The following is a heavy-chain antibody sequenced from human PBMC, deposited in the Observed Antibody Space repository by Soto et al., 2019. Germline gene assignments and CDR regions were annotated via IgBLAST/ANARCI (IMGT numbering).Heavy chain of an antibody. CDR2: VSVSGGTT. J-gene: IGHJ4*02. CDR3: AKGLYYYDSSGYRLFDH. V-gene: IGHV3-23*01. CDR1: GFMFNNYA. Sequence: GGSLRLSCAASGFMFNNYAMSWVRQAPGKGLERVSTVSVSGGTTYYADSLKGRFTISRDNSKKTVYLQMNRLRADDTAIYYCAKGLYYYDSSGYRLFDHWGQGTMATVSS. D-gene: IGHD3-22*01.